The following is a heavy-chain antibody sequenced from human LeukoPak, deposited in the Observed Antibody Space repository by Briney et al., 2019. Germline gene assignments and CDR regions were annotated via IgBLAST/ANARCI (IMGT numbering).Heavy chain of an antibody. V-gene: IGHV3-74*03. CDR2: IDNAGSIT. CDR1: GFTFSNYA. J-gene: IGHJ4*02. Sequence: GGSLRPSCAVSGFTFSNYAIHWVRQAPGKGLVWVSRIDNAGSITTYADSVKGRFTISRDNAENTLYLQMNSLRVEDTAVYYCVRSAFHAGSGNYYDYWGQGTLVTVSS. D-gene: IGHD3-22*01. CDR3: VRSAFHAGSGNYYDY.